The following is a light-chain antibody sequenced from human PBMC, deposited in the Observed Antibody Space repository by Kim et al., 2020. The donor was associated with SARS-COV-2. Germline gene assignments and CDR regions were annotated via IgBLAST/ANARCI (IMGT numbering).Light chain of an antibody. CDR1: KWGDKY. V-gene: IGLV3-1*01. CDR3: QAWDSSTGV. Sequence: SYELTQPPSVSVSPGQTASITCSGDKWGDKYACWYQQKPGQSPVLVIYQDSKRPSGIPERFSGSNSGNTATLTISGTQAMDEADYYCQAWDSSTGVFGTGTKLTVL. J-gene: IGLJ1*01. CDR2: QDS.